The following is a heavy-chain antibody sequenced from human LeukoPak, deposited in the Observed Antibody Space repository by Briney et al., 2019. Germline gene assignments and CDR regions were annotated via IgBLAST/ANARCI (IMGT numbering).Heavy chain of an antibody. D-gene: IGHD3-22*01. V-gene: IGHV4-30-4*08. J-gene: IGHJ4*02. Sequence: SETLFLTCTVSGGSNSSGDYYWSWIRQPPGKGLEWIGYIYYSGSTYYNPSLKSRVTISVDTSKNQFSLKLSSVTAADTAVYYCARMGIRVQKYDSSATDYWGQGTLVTVSS. CDR1: GGSNSSGDYY. CDR2: IYYSGST. CDR3: ARMGIRVQKYDSSATDY.